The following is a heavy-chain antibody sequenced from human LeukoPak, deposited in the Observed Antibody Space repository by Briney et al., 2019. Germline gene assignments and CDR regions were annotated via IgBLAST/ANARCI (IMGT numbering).Heavy chain of an antibody. V-gene: IGHV3-23*01. CDR2: ISGSGGST. CDR1: GFTFSSYA. J-gene: IGHJ4*02. CDR3: AKDSYPYSGSYGVCFDY. D-gene: IGHD1-26*01. Sequence: PGGSLRLSCAASGFTFSSYAMSWVRQAPGKGLEWVSAISGSGGSTCYADSVKGRFTISRDNSKNTLYLQMNSLRAEDTAVYYCAKDSYPYSGSYGVCFDYWGQGTLVTVSS.